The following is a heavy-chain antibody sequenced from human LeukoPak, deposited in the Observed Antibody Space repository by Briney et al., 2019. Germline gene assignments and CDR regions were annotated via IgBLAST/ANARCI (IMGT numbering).Heavy chain of an antibody. CDR2: MNPNSGNT. V-gene: IGHV1-8*03. Sequence: ASVKVSCKTSGYTFTGYYIHWVRQAPGQGLEWMGWMNPNSGNTGYAQKFQGRVTITRNTSISTAYMELSSLRSEDTAVYYCARSPSSKKYYYYYYMDVWGKGTTVTVSS. J-gene: IGHJ6*03. D-gene: IGHD2-2*01. CDR3: ARSPSSKKYYYYYYMDV. CDR1: GYTFTGYY.